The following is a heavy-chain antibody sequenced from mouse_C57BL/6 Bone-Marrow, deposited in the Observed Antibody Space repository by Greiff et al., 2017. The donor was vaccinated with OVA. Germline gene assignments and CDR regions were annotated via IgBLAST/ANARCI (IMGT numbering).Heavy chain of an antibody. CDR1: GFTFSDYY. J-gene: IGHJ1*03. CDR3: ARRDYDPWYFDV. Sequence: EVKLMESGGGLVQPGGSLKLSCAASGFTFSDYYMYWVRQTPEKRLEWVAYISNGGGSTYYPDTVKGRFTISRDNAKNTLYLQMGRLKSEGTAMYYCARRDYDPWYFDVWGTRTTVTVPS. V-gene: IGHV5-12*01. D-gene: IGHD2-4*01. CDR2: ISNGGGST.